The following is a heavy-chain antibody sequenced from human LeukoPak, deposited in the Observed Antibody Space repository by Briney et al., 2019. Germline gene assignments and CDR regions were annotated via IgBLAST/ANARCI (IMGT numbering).Heavy chain of an antibody. CDR1: GFTFSSYG. CDR2: IWYDGSNK. V-gene: IGHV3-33*08. CDR3: ARALVPYYYYGMDV. Sequence: GGSLRLSCAASGFTFSSYGMHWVRQAPGKGLEWVAVIWYDGSNKYYADSVKGRFTISRDNSKNTLYLQMNSLRAEDTAVYYCARALVPYYYYGMDVWGQGTTVTVSS. J-gene: IGHJ6*02. D-gene: IGHD6-13*01.